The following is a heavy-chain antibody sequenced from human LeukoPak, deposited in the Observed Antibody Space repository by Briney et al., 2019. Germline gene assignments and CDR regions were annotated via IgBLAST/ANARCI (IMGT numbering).Heavy chain of an antibody. Sequence: GASVKVSCKASGYTFTGYYMHWVRQAPGQGLEWKGWINPNSGGTNYAQKFQGRVTMTRDTSISTAYMELSRLRSDDTAVYYCAREGGIVGATFFDYWGQGTLVTVSS. J-gene: IGHJ4*02. CDR3: AREGGIVGATFFDY. CDR1: GYTFTGYY. V-gene: IGHV1-2*02. CDR2: INPNSGGT. D-gene: IGHD1-26*01.